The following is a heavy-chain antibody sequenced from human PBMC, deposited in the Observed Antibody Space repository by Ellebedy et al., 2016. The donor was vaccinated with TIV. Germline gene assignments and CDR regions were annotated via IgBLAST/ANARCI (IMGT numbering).Heavy chain of an antibody. Sequence: GESLKISXAASGFTFSDYYMSWIRQAPGKGLEWVSYISSSGSTIYYADSVKGRFTISRDNSKNTLYLQMNSLRAEDTAVYYCCGNWNWLGNYYYYGMDVWGQGTTVTVSS. CDR3: CGNWNWLGNYYYYGMDV. CDR2: ISSSGSTI. D-gene: IGHD1-7*01. CDR1: GFTFSDYY. J-gene: IGHJ6*02. V-gene: IGHV3-11*04.